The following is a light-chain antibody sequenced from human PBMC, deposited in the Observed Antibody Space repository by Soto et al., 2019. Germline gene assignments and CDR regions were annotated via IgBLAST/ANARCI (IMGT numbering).Light chain of an antibody. CDR1: SSNSESNY. CDR3: TVWDDSLRGRL. J-gene: IGLJ2*01. CDR2: RND. V-gene: IGLV1-47*01. Sequence: QAVVTQPPSASGTPGQRVTLTCSGSSSNSESNYVYWYQQVPGTAPRLLVYRNDQRPSGVPDRFSGSKSGASASLTIIALRSEDEDVYYCTVWDDSLRGRLFGGRTKVTVL.